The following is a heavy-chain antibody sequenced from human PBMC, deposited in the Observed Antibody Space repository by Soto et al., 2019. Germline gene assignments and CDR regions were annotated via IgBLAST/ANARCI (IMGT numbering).Heavy chain of an antibody. V-gene: IGHV3-33*01. CDR2: IWYDGSNK. D-gene: IGHD2-2*01. Sequence: PGGSLRLSCAASGFTFSSYGMHWVRQAPGKGLEWVAVIWYDGSNKYYADSVKGRFTISRDNSKNTLYLQMNSLRAEDTAVYYCARDQPPDVVVPAAMAIRGKNSYRNPGAPDYWGQGTLVTVSS. CDR3: ARDQPPDVVVPAAMAIRGKNSYRNPGAPDY. CDR1: GFTFSSYG. J-gene: IGHJ4*02.